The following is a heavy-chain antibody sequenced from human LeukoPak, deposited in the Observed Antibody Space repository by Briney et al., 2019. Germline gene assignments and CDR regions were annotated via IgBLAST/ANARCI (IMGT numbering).Heavy chain of an antibody. J-gene: IGHJ5*02. CDR2: MYNSGST. Sequence: SETLSLTCTVSGGSISSYVWSWIRQPPGKGLEWIGYMYNSGSTNDNPSLKSRVTISVDRSKNQFSLKLSSVTAADTAVYYCARALLWFGEPLGWFDPWGQGTLVTVSS. CDR1: GGSISSYV. V-gene: IGHV4-59*12. D-gene: IGHD3-10*01. CDR3: ARALLWFGEPLGWFDP.